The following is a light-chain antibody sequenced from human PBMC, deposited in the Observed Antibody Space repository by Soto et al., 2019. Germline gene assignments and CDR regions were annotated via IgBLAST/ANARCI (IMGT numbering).Light chain of an antibody. J-gene: IGLJ2*01. CDR2: DDD. Sequence: SYELTQPPSVSVAPGQTARITCGGDNIGIKSVHWYQQKPGQAPVVVVYDDDDRPTGVPERFSGSNSGNTATLTISRVEAGDEADYYCQVWDSRSGLVVIFGGGTKLTVL. CDR3: QVWDSRSGLVVI. V-gene: IGLV3-21*02. CDR1: NIGIKS.